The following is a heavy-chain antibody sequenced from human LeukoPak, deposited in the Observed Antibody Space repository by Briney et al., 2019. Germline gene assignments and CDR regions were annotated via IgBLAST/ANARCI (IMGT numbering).Heavy chain of an antibody. J-gene: IGHJ3*02. Sequence: ASVRVSCKASGYTFTDYYIQWVRQAHGQGLEWMAWMNPDRGDTNNAQKFQGRVTMSRDTSISTVYMELSRLRPDDTAVYYCARDWGVWSSDIWGQGTMVTVST. V-gene: IGHV1-2*02. CDR3: ARDWGVWSSDI. CDR1: GYTFTDYY. CDR2: MNPDRGDT. D-gene: IGHD6-19*01.